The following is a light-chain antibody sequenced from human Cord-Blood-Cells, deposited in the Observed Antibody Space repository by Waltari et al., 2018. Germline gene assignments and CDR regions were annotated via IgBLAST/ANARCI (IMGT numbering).Light chain of an antibody. Sequence: QSALTQPPSASGSPGQSVTISCTGTSSDVGGDNYVSWYQQHPGKAPKRMICEVLKRPAQLPDRFSGSKSGHTPALTDAALQAEDEACYYGSSCAGSKKLVCGGGTKLTVL. CDR3: SSCAGSKKLV. J-gene: IGLJ3*02. V-gene: IGLV2-8*01. CDR1: SSDVGGDNY. CDR2: EVL.